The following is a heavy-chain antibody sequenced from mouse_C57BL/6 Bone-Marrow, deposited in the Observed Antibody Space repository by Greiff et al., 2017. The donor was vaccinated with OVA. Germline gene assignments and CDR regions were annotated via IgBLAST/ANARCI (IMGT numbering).Heavy chain of an antibody. V-gene: IGHV14-1*01. CDR3: TTAQATWVDY. CDR1: GFNIKDYY. J-gene: IGHJ2*01. Sequence: EVQLQQSGAELVRPGASVKLSCTASGFNIKDYYMHWVKQRPEPGLEWIGRIDPEDGDTEYAPKFQGQATMTADTSSDTAYLQLSYLTSEDTAVYYCTTAQATWVDYWGQGTTLTVSS. CDR2: IDPEDGDT. D-gene: IGHD3-2*02.